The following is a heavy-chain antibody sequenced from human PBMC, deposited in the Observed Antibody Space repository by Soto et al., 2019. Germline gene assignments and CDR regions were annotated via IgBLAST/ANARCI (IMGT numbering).Heavy chain of an antibody. V-gene: IGHV3-53*01. CDR1: GFTVIDNF. CDR2: IFDAGRT. CDR3: ARRITISGVVTSIHDAFDV. D-gene: IGHD3-3*01. Sequence: PGGSLRLSCIVSGFTVIDNFMAWVRHTPGKGLEWVSLIFDAGRTHYGDSVKGRFTTTRDNSRNTIYLQMNSLRVDDTAMYYCARRITISGVVTSIHDAFDVWGQGTMVTVSS. J-gene: IGHJ3*01.